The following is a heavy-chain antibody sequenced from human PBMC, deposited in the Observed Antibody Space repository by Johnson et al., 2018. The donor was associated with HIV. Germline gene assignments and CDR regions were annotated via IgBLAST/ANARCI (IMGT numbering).Heavy chain of an antibody. CDR1: GFTFSSYA. J-gene: IGHJ3*02. V-gene: IGHV3-23*04. CDR3: AREDPVLWAFDI. D-gene: IGHD2/OR15-2a*01. CDR2: ISGSGGST. Sequence: VQLVESGGGLVNPGGSLRLSCAASGFTFSSYAMSWVRQAPGKGLEWVSAISGSGGSTYYADSVTGRFTISRDNSKNTLYLQMNSVRPEDTAIYYCAREDPVLWAFDIWGQGTLVTVSS.